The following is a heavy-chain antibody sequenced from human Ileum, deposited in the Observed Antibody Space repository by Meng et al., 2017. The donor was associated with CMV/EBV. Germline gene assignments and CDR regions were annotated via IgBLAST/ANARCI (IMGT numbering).Heavy chain of an antibody. CDR1: GYTFGRYG. CDR3: ARIAYTGGYLFDF. CDR2: ISPYNGNI. V-gene: IGHV1-18*01. D-gene: IGHD1-26*01. J-gene: IGHJ4*02. Sequence: ASVKVSCKASGYTFGRYGVSWVRQAPGQGLEWMGYISPYNGNIYYAENFQGRVTMTTDTSTSTAYMELRTLTPDDTAVYYCARIAYTGGYLFDFWGQGTPVTVSS.